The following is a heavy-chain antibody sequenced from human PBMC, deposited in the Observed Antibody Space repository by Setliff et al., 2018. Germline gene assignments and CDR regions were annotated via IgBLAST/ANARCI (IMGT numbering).Heavy chain of an antibody. CDR1: GGSISSGDYY. CDR2: ISDSGST. V-gene: IGHV4-30-4*01. Sequence: PSETLSLTCTVSGGSISSGDYYWSWIRQSPGKGLEWIGYISDSGSTYYNPSLKSRVSISVDTSKNQFSLTLTSVTAADTALYYCARDRAVVVLPAAQEAFDIWGQGTLVTASS. J-gene: IGHJ3*02. CDR3: ARDRAVVVLPAAQEAFDI. D-gene: IGHD2-2*01.